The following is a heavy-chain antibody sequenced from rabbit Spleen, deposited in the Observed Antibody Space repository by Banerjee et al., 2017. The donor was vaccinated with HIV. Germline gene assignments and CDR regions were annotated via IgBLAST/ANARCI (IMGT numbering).Heavy chain of an antibody. CDR2: IYTGRGSS. V-gene: IGHV1S47*01. D-gene: IGHD2-1*01. Sequence: QEQLVESGGGLVQPTGSLTLTCKASGFSFGDRDVMCWVRQAPGKGLEWIGAIYTGRGSSDYANWVNGRFTISSDNAQYTVDLQMHSLTAADTATYFCARDYNSAWDLWGPGTLVTVS. CDR1: GFSFGDRDV. CDR3: ARDYNSAWDL. J-gene: IGHJ4*01.